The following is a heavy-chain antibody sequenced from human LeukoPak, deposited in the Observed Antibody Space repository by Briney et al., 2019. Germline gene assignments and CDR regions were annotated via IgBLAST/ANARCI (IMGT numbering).Heavy chain of an antibody. J-gene: IGHJ4*02. Sequence: GGSLRLSCVASGFTFSSYGMHWVRQAPGKGLEWVAVIWYDGTNKYYADSVKGRFTISRDSSRNTLYLQMNSLRAEDTAVYYCAKTRPLDSSSWSHGDYWGQGTLVTVSS. V-gene: IGHV3-33*06. D-gene: IGHD6-13*01. CDR2: IWYDGTNK. CDR3: AKTRPLDSSSWSHGDY. CDR1: GFTFSSYG.